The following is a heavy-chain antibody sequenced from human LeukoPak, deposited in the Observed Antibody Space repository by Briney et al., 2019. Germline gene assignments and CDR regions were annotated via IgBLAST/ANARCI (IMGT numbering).Heavy chain of an antibody. CDR2: INPSGGFT. V-gene: IGHV1-46*01. CDR3: ARDNSVGDYAWWFDP. Sequence: ASVKVSCKASGYSFSTHWMHWVRQAPGQGLEWMGIINPSGGFTSYAQKLQGRVTVTRDMSTSTVYMELSNLRSDDTAVYFCARDNSVGDYAWWFDPWGQGTLVTVSS. D-gene: IGHD1-26*01. CDR1: GYSFSTHW. J-gene: IGHJ5*02.